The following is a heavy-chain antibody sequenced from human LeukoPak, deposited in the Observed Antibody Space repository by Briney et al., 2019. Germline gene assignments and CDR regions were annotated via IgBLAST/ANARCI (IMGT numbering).Heavy chain of an antibody. V-gene: IGHV3-74*01. J-gene: IGHJ4*02. CDR2: INSDGSST. Sequence: GGSLRLSCAASGFTFSSYWMHWVRQAPGKGLVWVSRINSDGSSTSYADSVTGRFTISRDNAQNTLYLQMNSLRAEDTAVYFCARDLRSSGYYYYFDYWGQGTLVSVFS. D-gene: IGHD3-22*01. CDR3: ARDLRSSGYYYYFDY. CDR1: GFTFSSYW.